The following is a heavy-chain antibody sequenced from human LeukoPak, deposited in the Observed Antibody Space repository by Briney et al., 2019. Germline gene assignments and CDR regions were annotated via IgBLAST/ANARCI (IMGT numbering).Heavy chain of an antibody. V-gene: IGHV3-23*01. J-gene: IGHJ6*02. D-gene: IGHD3-10*01. CDR1: GFTFSSYA. CDR2: ICGSGGST. Sequence: GGSLRLSCAASGFTFSSYAMSWVRQAPGKGLEWVSGICGSGGSTYYADSVKGRFTISRDNSKSTLYLQINSLRADDTALYYCARQPVGGRRYYYYGMDVWGQGTTVTVSS. CDR3: ARQPVGGRRYYYYGMDV.